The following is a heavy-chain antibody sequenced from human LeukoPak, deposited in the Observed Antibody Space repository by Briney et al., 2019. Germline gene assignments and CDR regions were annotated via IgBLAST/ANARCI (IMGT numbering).Heavy chain of an antibody. Sequence: GGSLRLSCAASGFTFSSYAMSWVRQAPGKGLEWVSAISGSGGSTHYADSVKGRFTISRDNSKNTLYLQMNSLRAEDTAVYYCAKHVVVVAAYPRLDYWGQGTLVTVSS. CDR2: ISGSGGST. J-gene: IGHJ4*02. CDR3: AKHVVVVAAYPRLDY. CDR1: GFTFSSYA. V-gene: IGHV3-23*01. D-gene: IGHD2-15*01.